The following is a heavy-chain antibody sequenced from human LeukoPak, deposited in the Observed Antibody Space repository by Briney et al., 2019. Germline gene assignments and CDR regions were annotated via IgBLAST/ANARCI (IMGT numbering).Heavy chain of an antibody. Sequence: GRSLRLSCAASGFTFSSYGMHWVRQAPGKGLEWVAVISYDGSNKYYADSVKGRFTISRDNSKNTLYLQMNSLRAEDTAVYYCAREKTVTTLRNWFDPWGQGTLVTVSS. CDR3: AREKTVTTLRNWFDP. CDR1: GFTFSSYG. J-gene: IGHJ5*02. D-gene: IGHD4-17*01. V-gene: IGHV3-30*03. CDR2: ISYDGSNK.